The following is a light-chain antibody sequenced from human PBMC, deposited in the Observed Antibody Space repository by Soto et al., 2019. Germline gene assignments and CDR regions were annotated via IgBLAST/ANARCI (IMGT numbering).Light chain of an antibody. V-gene: IGKV3-20*01. CDR1: QSVSSSY. Sequence: EIVLTQSPASLSLSPGERATLSCRASQSVSSSYLAWYQHKPGQAPRLLIYGASSRATGIPDRFSGSGSGTDFTLTISRLEPEDFAVYYCQQYGSSQYTFGQGTKLELK. CDR3: QQYGSSQYT. J-gene: IGKJ2*01. CDR2: GAS.